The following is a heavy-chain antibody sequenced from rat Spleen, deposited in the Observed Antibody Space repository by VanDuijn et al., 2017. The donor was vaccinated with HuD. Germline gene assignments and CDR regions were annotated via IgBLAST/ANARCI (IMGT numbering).Heavy chain of an antibody. CDR1: GFTSSDYY. CDR3: ARPTTGIPFNY. J-gene: IGHJ2*01. CDR2: ITTGGGNT. D-gene: IGHD1-9*01. Sequence: EVQLVESDGDLVQPGRSLKLSCAASGFTSSDYYMAWVRQAPTKGLEWVASITTGGGNTYYRDSVKGRFTISRDNAKSTLYLQVDSPRSEDTAIYYCARPTTGIPFNYWGQGVMVTVSS. V-gene: IGHV5-25*01.